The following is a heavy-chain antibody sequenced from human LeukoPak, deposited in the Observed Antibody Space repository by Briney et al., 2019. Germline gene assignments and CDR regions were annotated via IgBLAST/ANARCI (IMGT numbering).Heavy chain of an antibody. CDR1: GGSISSGDYY. CDR3: ARDNSSGWYKNGWYFDL. Sequence: SQTLSLTCTVSGGSISSGDYYWSWIRQPPGKGLEWIGYIYYSGSTYYNPSLKSRVTISVDTTKNQFSLKLSSVTAADTAVYYCARDNSSGWYKNGWYFDLWGRGTLVTVSS. CDR2: IYYSGST. V-gene: IGHV4-30-4*08. D-gene: IGHD6-19*01. J-gene: IGHJ2*01.